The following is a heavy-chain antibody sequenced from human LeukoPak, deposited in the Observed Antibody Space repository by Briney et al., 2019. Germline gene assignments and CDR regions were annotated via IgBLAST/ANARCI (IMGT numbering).Heavy chain of an antibody. J-gene: IGHJ3*02. CDR1: GVSISSSNW. V-gene: IGHV4-4*02. CDR3: ARDPDSSGYYYGQHDAFDI. CDR2: IYHSGST. D-gene: IGHD3-22*01. Sequence: SETLSLTCAVSGVSISSSNWWSWVRQPPGKGLEWIGEIYHSGSTNYNPSLKSRVTISVDKSKNQFSLKLSSVTAADTAVYYCARDPDSSGYYYGQHDAFDIWGQGTMVTVSS.